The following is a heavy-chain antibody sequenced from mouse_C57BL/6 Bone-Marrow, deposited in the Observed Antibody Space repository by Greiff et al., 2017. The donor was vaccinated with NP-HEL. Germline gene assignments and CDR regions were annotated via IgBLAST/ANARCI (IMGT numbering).Heavy chain of an antibody. CDR1: GYTFTSYG. J-gene: IGHJ3*01. CDR2: IYPRSGNT. Sequence: QVQLKQSGAELARPGASVKLSCKASGYTFTSYGISWVKQRTGQGLEWIGEIYPRSGNTYYNEKFKGKATLTADKSSSTAYMELRSLTSEDSAVYFCAREGRQLRLRGAYWGQGTLVTVSA. V-gene: IGHV1-81*01. CDR3: AREGRQLRLRGAY. D-gene: IGHD3-2*02.